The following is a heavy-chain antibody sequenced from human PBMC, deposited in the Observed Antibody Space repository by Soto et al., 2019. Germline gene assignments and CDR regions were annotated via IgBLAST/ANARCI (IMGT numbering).Heavy chain of an antibody. V-gene: IGHV3-30-3*01. Sequence: PGGSLRLSCAASGFTFSSYAMHWVRQAPGKGLEWVAVISYDGSNKYYADSVKGRFTISRDNSKNTLYLQMNSLRAEDTAVYYCARDLVGYYDSSGSFGYWGQGTLVTVSS. CDR1: GFTFSSYA. CDR3: ARDLVGYYDSSGSFGY. CDR2: ISYDGSNK. D-gene: IGHD3-22*01. J-gene: IGHJ4*02.